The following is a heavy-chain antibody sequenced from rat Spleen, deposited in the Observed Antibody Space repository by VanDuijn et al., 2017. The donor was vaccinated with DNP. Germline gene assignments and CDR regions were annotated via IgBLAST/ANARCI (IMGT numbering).Heavy chain of an antibody. CDR2: IQSGGST. Sequence: QVQLTESGPGLVQPSQTLSLTCTVSGFSLTNYGISWVRQPPGKGLEWMGRIQSGGSTDYNSALKSRVSISRDTSKSQVFLKMNSLQTEDTAMYFCASITTVFEYWGQGVMVTVSS. V-gene: IGHV2-19*01. J-gene: IGHJ2*01. D-gene: IGHD1-1*01. CDR3: ASITTVFEY. CDR1: GFSLTNYG.